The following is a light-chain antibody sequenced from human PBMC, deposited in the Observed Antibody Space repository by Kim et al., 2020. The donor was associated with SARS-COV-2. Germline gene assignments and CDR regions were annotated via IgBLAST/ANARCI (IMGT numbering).Light chain of an antibody. CDR1: QSVSNNF. CDR3: QQYVSFPLT. J-gene: IGKJ4*01. V-gene: IGKV3-20*01. CDR2: GVC. Sequence: SAEERTTVSCRTSQSVSNNFLAWYQHSPAQPPRLFLHGVCSSATAIPDRFSGSGSGSAFTLTIIRLEPEDFALCYFQQYVSFPLTFGGGTKVDIK.